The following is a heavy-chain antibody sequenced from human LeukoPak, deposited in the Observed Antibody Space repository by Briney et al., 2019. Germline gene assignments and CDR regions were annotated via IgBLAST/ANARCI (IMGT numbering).Heavy chain of an antibody. CDR1: HGSIRSGGYY. J-gene: IGHJ5*02. D-gene: IGHD1-1*01. CDR2: IYHTGST. CDR3: ARGGVVTTTPRFDP. V-gene: IGHV4-31*03. Sequence: SETLSLTCTVSHGSIRSGGYYWSWLRQHPEKGLEWIGHIYHTGSTHYNASLKSRLTMSVDTSRNQFSLRLDSVTVADTAVYYCARGGVVTTTPRFDPWGQGTQVIVSS.